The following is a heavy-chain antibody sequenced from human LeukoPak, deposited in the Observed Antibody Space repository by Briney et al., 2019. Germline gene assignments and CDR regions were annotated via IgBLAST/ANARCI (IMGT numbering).Heavy chain of an antibody. CDR1: GVPFTNYW. Sequence: GGSLRLSCAASGVPFTNYWMSWVRQAPGKGLEWVGRIKSRSYGGTSDYAAPVRGRFTFSRDDSKNMFYLQMNSLKTEDTAVYYCTTDSTGARTWGQGTLVTVSS. V-gene: IGHV3-15*01. J-gene: IGHJ4*02. CDR2: IKSRSYGGTS. D-gene: IGHD1-26*01. CDR3: TTDSTGART.